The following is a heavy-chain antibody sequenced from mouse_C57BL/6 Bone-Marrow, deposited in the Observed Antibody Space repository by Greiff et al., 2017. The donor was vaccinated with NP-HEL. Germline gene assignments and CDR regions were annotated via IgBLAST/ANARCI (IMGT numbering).Heavy chain of an antibody. CDR2: IRSKSNNYAT. J-gene: IGHJ1*03. Sequence: DAGGGLVQPKGSLKLSCAASGFSFNTYAMNWVRQAPGKGLEWVARIRSKSNNYATYYADSVKDRFTISRDDSESMLYLQMNNLKTEDTAMYYCVRHHGSSLYWYFDVWGTGTTVTVSS. V-gene: IGHV10-1*01. D-gene: IGHD1-1*01. CDR3: VRHHGSSLYWYFDV. CDR1: GFSFNTYA.